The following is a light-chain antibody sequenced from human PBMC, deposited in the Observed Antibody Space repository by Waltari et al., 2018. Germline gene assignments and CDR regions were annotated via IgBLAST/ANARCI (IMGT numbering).Light chain of an antibody. CDR1: QKCRRP. CDR2: GAS. V-gene: IGKV3-20*01. J-gene: IGKJ1*01. Sequence: CRARQKCRRPLAWYQQKPGPAPKLIVYGASSRATGIPDRFSGSGSGTDFSLTISRLEPDDSAVYFCQHYVSLPATFGQGTKVEIK. CDR3: QHYVSLPAT.